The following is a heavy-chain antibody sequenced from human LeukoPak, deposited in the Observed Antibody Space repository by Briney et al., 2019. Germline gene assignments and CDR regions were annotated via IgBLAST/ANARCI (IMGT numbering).Heavy chain of an antibody. CDR1: RYTSTSYH. Sequence: GASVKVSCKASRYTSTSYHINWVRQATGQGLEWMGWMNPNSGNTGYAQKFQGRVTITRNTSISTAYMELSSLRSEDTAVYYCARGVILRLLEWLPDYYYMDVWGKGTTVTVSS. V-gene: IGHV1-8*03. J-gene: IGHJ6*03. CDR3: ARGVILRLLEWLPDYYYMDV. D-gene: IGHD3-3*01. CDR2: MNPNSGNT.